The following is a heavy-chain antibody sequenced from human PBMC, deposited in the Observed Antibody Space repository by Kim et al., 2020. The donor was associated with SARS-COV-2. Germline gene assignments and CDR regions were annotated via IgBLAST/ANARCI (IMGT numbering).Heavy chain of an antibody. D-gene: IGHD1-26*01. J-gene: IGHJ3*02. V-gene: IGHV3-30*03. Sequence: ADFVRGRFTISRDNTNNMMYLQMNSMRAEDTAVYYCVVRDAVGANDAFDIWGQGTMVTVSS. CDR3: VVRDAVGANDAFDI.